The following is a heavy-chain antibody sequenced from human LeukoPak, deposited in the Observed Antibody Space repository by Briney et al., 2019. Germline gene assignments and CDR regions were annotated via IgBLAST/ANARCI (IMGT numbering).Heavy chain of an antibody. CDR1: GGSISSYY. D-gene: IGHD6-19*01. V-gene: IGHV4-59*08. Sequence: SETLSLTCTVSGGSISSYYWSWIRQPPGKGLEWVGYIYYSGCTKYNPSLKSRVTISVDTSQNHSSLKLSSLTAADPALHLLARFSSGWFDDACDIWGQGTMVTVSS. J-gene: IGHJ3*02. CDR3: ARFSSGWFDDACDI. CDR2: IYYSGCT.